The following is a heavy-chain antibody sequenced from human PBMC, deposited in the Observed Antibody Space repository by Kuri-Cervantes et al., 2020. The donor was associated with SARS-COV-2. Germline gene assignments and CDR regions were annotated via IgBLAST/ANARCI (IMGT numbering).Heavy chain of an antibody. D-gene: IGHD6-19*01. J-gene: IGHJ4*02. CDR2: ISSDAVNT. V-gene: IGHV3-64D*06. Sequence: GGSLRLSCPASGFFFSAYTLHWVRQAPGKGLEYVSAISSDAVNTYYANSVKGRFTISRDFSKNTLYLQMTNLTTEDTAVYYCVRAYSTGWLVGSYYFDSWGQGTLVTVSS. CDR3: VRAYSTGWLVGSYYFDS. CDR1: GFFFSAYT.